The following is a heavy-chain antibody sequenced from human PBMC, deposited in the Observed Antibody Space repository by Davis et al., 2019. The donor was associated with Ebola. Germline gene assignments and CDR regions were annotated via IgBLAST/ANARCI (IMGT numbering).Heavy chain of an antibody. CDR1: GFTFSSFG. D-gene: IGHD1-26*01. CDR3: ARAPNSGSFSDY. CDR2: ITRTSGYI. Sequence: GESLKISCAVSGFTFSSFGMHWVRQAPGKGLEWVSSITRTSGYIYYADSVKGRFTISRDNAKNSLYLQMDSLRAEDTAIYYCARAPNSGSFSDYWGQGTLVTVSS. J-gene: IGHJ4*02. V-gene: IGHV3-21*04.